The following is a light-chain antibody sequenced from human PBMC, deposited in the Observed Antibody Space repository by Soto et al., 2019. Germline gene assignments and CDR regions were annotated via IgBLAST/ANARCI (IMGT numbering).Light chain of an antibody. J-gene: IGKJ1*01. V-gene: IGKV1-5*01. CDR2: DAS. CDR1: QSISSY. CDR3: LQYNGYYRT. Sequence: DIQMTQSPSALSASVGDRVTITCRASQSISSYLTWYQQRPGKAPNLLIFDASTLESGVPSRFSGSGSGTTFTLTISSLQSDDFATYYCLQYNGYYRTFGQGTKVDIK.